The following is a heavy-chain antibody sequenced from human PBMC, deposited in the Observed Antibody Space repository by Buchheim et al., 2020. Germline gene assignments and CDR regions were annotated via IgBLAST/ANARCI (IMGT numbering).Heavy chain of an antibody. D-gene: IGHD3-3*01. CDR2: ISYDGTNK. CDR3: ANSYYDFWSGYYNFDY. V-gene: IGHV3-30*07. CDR1: GFSFSSSA. Sequence: QAQLVESGGGVVQPGRSLRLSCAASGFSFSSSAMHWVRQAPGKGLEWVAVISYDGTNKYYAESVKGRFTISRDSSKNTLYLQMNSLRAEDTAVYYCANSYYDFWSGYYNFDYWGQGTL. J-gene: IGHJ4*02.